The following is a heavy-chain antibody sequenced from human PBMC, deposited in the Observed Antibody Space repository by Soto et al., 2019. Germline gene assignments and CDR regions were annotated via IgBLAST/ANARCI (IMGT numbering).Heavy chain of an antibody. D-gene: IGHD5-12*01. CDR3: ARGGRTIGNKVATNPRRTFDY. J-gene: IGHJ4*02. CDR2: INHSGST. CDR1: GGSFSGYY. V-gene: IGHV4-34*01. Sequence: SETLSITCAVYGGSFSGYYWSWIRQPPGKGLEWIGEINHSGSTNYNPSLKSRVTISVDTSKNQFSLKLSSVTAADTAVYYCARGGRTIGNKVATNPRRTFDYRGQGTLVTVSS.